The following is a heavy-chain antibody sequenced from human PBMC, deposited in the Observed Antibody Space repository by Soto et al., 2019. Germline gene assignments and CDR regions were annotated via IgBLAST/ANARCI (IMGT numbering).Heavy chain of an antibody. Sequence: SETLSLTCTVSGGSISSSSYYWGWIRQPPGKGLEWIGSIYYSGSTYYNPSLKSRVTISVDTSKNQFSLKLSSVTAADTAVYYCARQGTLGSYYCYYVDVWGKGTTVTVSS. CDR2: IYYSGST. CDR3: ARQGTLGSYYCYYVDV. V-gene: IGHV4-39*01. CDR1: GGSISSSSYY. J-gene: IGHJ6*03. D-gene: IGHD3-16*01.